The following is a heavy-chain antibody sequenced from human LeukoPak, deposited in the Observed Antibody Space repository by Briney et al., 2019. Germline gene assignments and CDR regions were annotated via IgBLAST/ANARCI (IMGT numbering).Heavy chain of an antibody. D-gene: IGHD6-13*01. CDR2: IKQDGSEK. V-gene: IGHV3-7*01. CDR3: ARGGHIAAAGRIDY. CDR1: GFTFSSYW. Sequence: GRSLRLSCAASGFTFSSYWMSWVRQAPGKGLEWVANIKQDGSEKYYVDSVKGRFTISRDNAKNSLYLQMNSLRAEDTAVYYCARGGHIAAAGRIDYWGQGTLVTVSS. J-gene: IGHJ4*02.